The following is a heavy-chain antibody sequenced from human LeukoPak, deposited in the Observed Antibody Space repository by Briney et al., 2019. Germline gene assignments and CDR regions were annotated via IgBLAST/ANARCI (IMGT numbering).Heavy chain of an antibody. Sequence: GGSLRLSCAASGFTFDDYAMHWVRQAPGKGLEWVSGISWNSGSIGYADSVKGRVTISRDNAKNSLYLQMNSLRAEDTALYYCAKVSYDFWSSDYWGQGTLVTVSS. CDR2: ISWNSGSI. D-gene: IGHD3-3*01. CDR3: AKVSYDFWSSDY. CDR1: GFTFDDYA. V-gene: IGHV3-9*01. J-gene: IGHJ4*02.